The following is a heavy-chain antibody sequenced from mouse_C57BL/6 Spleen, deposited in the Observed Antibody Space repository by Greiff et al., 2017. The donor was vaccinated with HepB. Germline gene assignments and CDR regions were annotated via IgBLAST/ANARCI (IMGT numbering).Heavy chain of an antibody. V-gene: IGHV1-82*01. CDR2: IYPGDGDT. CDR3: ARSWYDDGYGYYYAMDY. CDR1: GYAFSSSW. J-gene: IGHJ4*01. Sequence: VQLQQSGPELVKPGASVKISCKASGYAFSSSWMNWVKQRPGKGLEWIGRIYPGDGDTNYNGKFKGKATLTADKSSSTAYMQLSSLTSEDSAVYFCARSWYDDGYGYYYAMDYWGQGTSVTVSS. D-gene: IGHD2-3*01.